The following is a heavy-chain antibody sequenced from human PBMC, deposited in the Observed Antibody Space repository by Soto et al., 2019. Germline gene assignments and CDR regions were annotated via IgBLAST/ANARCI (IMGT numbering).Heavy chain of an antibody. CDR3: ARPPVKGIHV. D-gene: IGHD4-17*01. Sequence: GGSLRLSCEGTGFNFSSYWMHWVRQAPGKGLEWVANTKRDASETYYADSVKGRFTISRDNTKNSLYLQMNSLRVEDTAVYYCARPPVKGIHVWGQGTTVTVSS. CDR2: TKRDASET. CDR1: GFNFSSYW. J-gene: IGHJ6*02. V-gene: IGHV3-7*01.